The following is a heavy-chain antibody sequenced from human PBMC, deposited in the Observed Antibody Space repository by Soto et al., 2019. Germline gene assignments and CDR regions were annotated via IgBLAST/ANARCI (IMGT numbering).Heavy chain of an antibody. Sequence: GGSLRLSCAASGFTFSSYAMSWVRQAPGKGLEWVSAISGSGGSTYYADSVKGRFTISRDNSKNTLYLQMNSLRAEDTAVYYCAKDGYSSGLTRPSSIPYWGQGTLVTVSS. D-gene: IGHD6-19*01. CDR1: GFTFSSYA. CDR2: ISGSGGST. J-gene: IGHJ4*02. V-gene: IGHV3-23*01. CDR3: AKDGYSSGLTRPSSIPY.